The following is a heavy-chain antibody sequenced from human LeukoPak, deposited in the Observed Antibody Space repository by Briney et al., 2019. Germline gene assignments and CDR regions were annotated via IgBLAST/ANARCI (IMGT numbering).Heavy chain of an antibody. CDR1: GFTFSSYA. V-gene: IGHV3-23*01. CDR2: ISSSGGST. Sequence: PGGSLRLSCAASGFTFSSYAMRWVRQAPGKGLEWVSAISSSGGSTYYADSVKGRFTISRDNSKNTLYLQMNSLRAEDTAVYYCAKRSPMIVAPFDYWGQGTLVTVSS. CDR3: AKRSPMIVAPFDY. J-gene: IGHJ4*02. D-gene: IGHD3-22*01.